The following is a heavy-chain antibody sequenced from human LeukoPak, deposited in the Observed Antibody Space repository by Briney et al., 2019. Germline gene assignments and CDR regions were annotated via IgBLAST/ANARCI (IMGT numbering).Heavy chain of an antibody. V-gene: IGHV3-48*01. CDR1: GFTFSSYS. Sequence: GGSLRLSCAASGFTFSSYSMNWVRQAPGKGLEWVSYISSSSSTIYYADSVKGRFTISRDNAKNSLYLQMNSLRAEDTAVYYCAKKGAHYDSSGYPLDYWGQGTLVTVSS. CDR3: AKKGAHYDSSGYPLDY. J-gene: IGHJ4*02. D-gene: IGHD3-22*01. CDR2: ISSSSSTI.